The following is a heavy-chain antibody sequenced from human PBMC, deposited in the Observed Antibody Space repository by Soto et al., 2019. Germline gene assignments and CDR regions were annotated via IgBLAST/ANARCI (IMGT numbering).Heavy chain of an antibody. D-gene: IGHD3-10*01. CDR1: GFTFSSYG. Sequence: GGSLRLSCAASGFTFSSYGMHWVRQAPGKGLEWVAVIWYDGSNKYYADSVKGRFTISRDNSKNTLYLQMNSLRAEDTAVYYCARDHLWFGELDYGMDVWGQGTTVTVSS. CDR2: IWYDGSNK. J-gene: IGHJ6*02. CDR3: ARDHLWFGELDYGMDV. V-gene: IGHV3-33*01.